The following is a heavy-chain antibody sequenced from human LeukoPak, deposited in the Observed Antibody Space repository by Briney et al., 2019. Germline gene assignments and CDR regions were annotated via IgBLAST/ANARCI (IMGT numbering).Heavy chain of an antibody. D-gene: IGHD3-10*01. J-gene: IGHJ6*02. CDR1: GFTVSSNY. CDR3: ARDRDYYYGMDA. V-gene: IGHV3-53*01. Sequence: GGSLRLSCAASGFTVSSNYMSWVRQAPGKGLEWVSFIYSGGSTYYADSVKGRFTISRDNSKNTLYLQMNSLRAEDTAVYYCARDRDYYYGMDAWGQGTTVTVSS. CDR2: IYSGGST.